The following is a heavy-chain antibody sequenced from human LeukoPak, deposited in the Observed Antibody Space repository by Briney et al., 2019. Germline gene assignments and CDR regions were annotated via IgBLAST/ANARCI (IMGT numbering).Heavy chain of an antibody. D-gene: IGHD6-13*01. CDR1: GYTFTSYD. Sequence: EASVKVSCKASGYTFTSYDINWVRQATGQGLEWMGWMNPNSGNTGYAQKFQGRVTMTRNTSISTAYMELSSLRSEDTAVYYCARGLRAGQQLVRSGVYWGQGTLVTVSS. V-gene: IGHV1-8*01. CDR3: ARGLRAGQQLVRSGVY. J-gene: IGHJ4*02. CDR2: MNPNSGNT.